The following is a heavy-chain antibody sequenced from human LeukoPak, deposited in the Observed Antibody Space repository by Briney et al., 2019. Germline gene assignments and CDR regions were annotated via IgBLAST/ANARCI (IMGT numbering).Heavy chain of an antibody. CDR3: AAYYSSSFRTFDY. J-gene: IGHJ4*02. CDR2: MNPNSGNT. V-gene: IGHV1-8*01. Sequence: ASVKVSCKASGYTFTSYDINWVRQATGQGLEWMGWMNPNSGNTGYAQKFQGRVTMTRNTSISTAYMGLSSLRSEDTAVYYCAAYYSSSFRTFDYWGQGTLVTVSS. D-gene: IGHD6-6*01. CDR1: GYTFTSYD.